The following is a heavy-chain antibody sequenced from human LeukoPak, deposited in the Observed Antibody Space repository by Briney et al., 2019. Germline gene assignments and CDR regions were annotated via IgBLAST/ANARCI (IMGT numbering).Heavy chain of an antibody. CDR1: GFTFSNAW. CDR2: IKSKTDGGTT. J-gene: IGHJ4*02. V-gene: IGHV3-15*01. CDR3: TTDWVLTTVTTWHVPFDY. Sequence: PGGSLRLSCAASGFTFSNAWMSWVRQAPGKGLEWVGRIKSKTDGGTTDYAAPVKGRFTISRDDSKNTLYLKMNSLKTEDTAVYYCTTDWVLTTVTTWHVPFDYWGQGTLVTVSS. D-gene: IGHD4-17*01.